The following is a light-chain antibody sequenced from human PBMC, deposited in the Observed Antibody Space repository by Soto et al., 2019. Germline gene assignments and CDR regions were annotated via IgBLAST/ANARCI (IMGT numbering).Light chain of an antibody. V-gene: IGKV1-39*01. CDR3: QQSYNVLSWT. J-gene: IGKJ1*01. CDR1: QSICNY. Sequence: DIQMTQSPSSLSASVGARVTITYRASQSICNYLNCYRQTPGKAPELLIYAASILQSEVPSRFRGSGSGTDFTLTISSLQPEDFASYYCQQSYNVLSWTFGQGTKVDIK. CDR2: AAS.